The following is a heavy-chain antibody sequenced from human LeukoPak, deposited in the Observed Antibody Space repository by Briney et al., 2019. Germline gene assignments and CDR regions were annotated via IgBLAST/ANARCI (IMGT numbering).Heavy chain of an antibody. CDR3: ARRRNYYGSGSYQYYMDV. CDR1: GGSISNYY. CDR2: IYYSGNT. V-gene: IGHV4-59*01. D-gene: IGHD3-10*01. Sequence: SETLSLTCTVSGGSISNYYWSWIRQPPGKGLEWIGYIYYSGNTNCNPSLKSRVTISVDTSKNQFSLKLSSVTAADTAVYYCARRRNYYGSGSYQYYMDVWGKGTTVTVSS. J-gene: IGHJ6*03.